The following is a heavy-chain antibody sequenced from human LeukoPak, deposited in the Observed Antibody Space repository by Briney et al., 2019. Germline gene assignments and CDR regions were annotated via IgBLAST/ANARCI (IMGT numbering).Heavy chain of an antibody. D-gene: IGHD6-6*01. V-gene: IGHV3-7*03. J-gene: IGHJ3*01. CDR3: ARSSYSSSSSV. Sequence: GGSLRLSCAASGFTFNTYWMSWVRQAPGKGLEWVANLKQDGSEEYYVDSEKGRFTISRDNAKNSLYLQINSLRAEDTAVYYCARSSYSSSSSVWGQGTMVTVSS. CDR2: LKQDGSEE. CDR1: GFTFNTYW.